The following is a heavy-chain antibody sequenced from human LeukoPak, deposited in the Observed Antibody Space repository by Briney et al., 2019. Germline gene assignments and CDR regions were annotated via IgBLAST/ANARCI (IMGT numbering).Heavy chain of an antibody. V-gene: IGHV1-2*02. Sequence: XXXKXXGYTFTGYYMHWVRQAPGQGLEWMGWVNTNSGGTNYPQKFQGRVTMTRDTSITTAHMELSRLKSDDTAVYYCARNGYGSGSYSWGQGTLVTVSS. CDR3: ARNGYGSGSYS. CDR2: VNTNSGGT. CDR1: GYTFTGYY. J-gene: IGHJ4*02. D-gene: IGHD3-10*01.